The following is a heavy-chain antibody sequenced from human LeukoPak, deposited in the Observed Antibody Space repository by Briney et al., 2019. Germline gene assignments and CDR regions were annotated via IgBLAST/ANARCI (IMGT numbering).Heavy chain of an antibody. CDR1: AFTLSSYA. Sequence: GGSLRLSCAASAFTLSSYAMHWVRQAPGNGLEWVAVISYDGTNKYYADSVKGRFTISRDNSKNTLYLQMNSLRAEDTAVYYCASDRIAAVGWFDPWGQGTLVTVSS. V-gene: IGHV3-30*04. D-gene: IGHD6-13*01. CDR3: ASDRIAAVGWFDP. CDR2: ISYDGTNK. J-gene: IGHJ5*02.